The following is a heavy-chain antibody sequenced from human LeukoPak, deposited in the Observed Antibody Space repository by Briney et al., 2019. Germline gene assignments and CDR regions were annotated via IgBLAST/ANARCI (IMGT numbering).Heavy chain of an antibody. CDR3: ARVRLPTYYFEY. J-gene: IGHJ4*02. D-gene: IGHD5-18*01. CDR1: GYTFTGYY. V-gene: IGHV1-2*02. CDR2: INPNSGGT. Sequence: ASVKVSSKASGYTFTGYYMHWVRQAPGQGLEWMGWINPNSGGTNYAQKFQGRVTMTRDTSISTAYMELSRLRSDDTAVYYCARVRLPTYYFEYWGQGTLVTVSS.